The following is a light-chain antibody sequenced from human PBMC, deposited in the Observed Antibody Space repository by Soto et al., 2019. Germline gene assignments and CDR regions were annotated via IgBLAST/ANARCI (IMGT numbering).Light chain of an antibody. CDR3: LQDYIYPLT. Sequence: AIQMTQSPSSLYESVGDRVTITCRASQGIRNDLGWYQQKPGKAPKLLIYGATRLQSGVPSRFSGSGSGTDFTLTISSLQPEDFATYYCLQDYIYPLTFGGGTKVEIK. V-gene: IGKV1-6*01. J-gene: IGKJ4*01. CDR1: QGIRND. CDR2: GAT.